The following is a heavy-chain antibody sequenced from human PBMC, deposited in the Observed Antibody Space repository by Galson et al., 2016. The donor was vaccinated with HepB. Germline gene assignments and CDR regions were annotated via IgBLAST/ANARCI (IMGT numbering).Heavy chain of an antibody. Sequence: LRLSCAASGFTFSSYYMAWIRQAPGKGLEWIASISSAADYVHYADSVEARFTISRDNGRNSLFLQLNSLGDPDTAVYYCAREFWGHFDNWGQGILVTVSS. CDR3: AREFWGHFDN. CDR2: ISSAADYV. D-gene: IGHD7-27*01. CDR1: GFTFSSYY. V-gene: IGHV3-11*01. J-gene: IGHJ4*02.